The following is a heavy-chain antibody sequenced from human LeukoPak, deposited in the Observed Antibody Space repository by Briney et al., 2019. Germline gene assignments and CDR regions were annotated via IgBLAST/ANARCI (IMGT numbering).Heavy chain of an antibody. J-gene: IGHJ4*02. CDR3: AKVRGYSYGLDVDY. D-gene: IGHD5-18*01. Sequence: GGSLRLSCAASGFTFDDYAMHWARQAPGKGLEWVSGISWNSGSIGYADSVKGRFTISRDNAKNSLYLQMNSLRAEDTALYYCAKVRGYSYGLDVDYWGQGTLVTVSS. V-gene: IGHV3-9*01. CDR2: ISWNSGSI. CDR1: GFTFDDYA.